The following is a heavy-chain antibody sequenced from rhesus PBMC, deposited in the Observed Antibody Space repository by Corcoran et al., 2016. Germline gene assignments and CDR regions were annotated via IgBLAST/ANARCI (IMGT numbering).Heavy chain of an antibody. D-gene: IGHD1-38*01. J-gene: IGHJ4*01. CDR3: TTANLGDY. V-gene: IGHV3-30*01. CDR2: NKSMAEGKEA. CDR1: GFTFSNSW. Sequence: EVQLVESGGGLVQPGGSLRLSCAASGFTFSNSWMSWVRQAPGKGLEWVARNKSMAEGKEADYAPSLKGRFTISRDDSKNTLYLQMNSLKIEDTAVYYCTTANLGDYWGQGVLVTVSS.